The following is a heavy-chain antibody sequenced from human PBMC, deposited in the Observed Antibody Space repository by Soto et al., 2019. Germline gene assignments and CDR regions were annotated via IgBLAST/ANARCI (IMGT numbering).Heavy chain of an antibody. CDR2: SNPNSGGT. Sequence: QVQLVQSGAEVKKPGASVKVSCKASGYTFTGYYMHWVRQAPGQGLEWMGWSNPNSGGTNYAQKFQGWVTMTRDTSISTAYMELSRLRSDDTAVYYCARADNIVVVPAAISGTQGRAWFDPWGQGTLVTVSS. D-gene: IGHD2-2*01. J-gene: IGHJ5*02. CDR1: GYTFTGYY. CDR3: ARADNIVVVPAAISGTQGRAWFDP. V-gene: IGHV1-2*04.